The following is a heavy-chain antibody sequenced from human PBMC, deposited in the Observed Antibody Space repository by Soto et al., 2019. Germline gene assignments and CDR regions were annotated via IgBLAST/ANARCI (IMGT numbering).Heavy chain of an antibody. CDR1: GFTLSSYE. D-gene: IGHD6-19*01. CDR3: ARRRRRSSGMCGPAFDI. Sequence: GGSLRLSCAGSGFTLSSYEMSWVRQAPGQGLEWVSYIQSSGSNIHYADSVKGRFTISRDNAKNSLYLQMNSLRVEDTAVYYLARRRRRSSGMCGPAFDIWGQGTMVTVS. V-gene: IGHV3-48*03. CDR2: IQSSGSNI. J-gene: IGHJ3*02.